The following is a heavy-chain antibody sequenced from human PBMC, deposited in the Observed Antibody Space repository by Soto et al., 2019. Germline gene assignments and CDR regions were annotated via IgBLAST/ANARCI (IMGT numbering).Heavy chain of an antibody. CDR2: ISSSSSYT. V-gene: IGHV3-11*03. Sequence: PGGSLRLSYAASGFSFSDYYMSWILQAPGKGLEWVSYISSSSSYTNYADSVKGRFTISRDNAKNSLYLQMNSLRAEDRAVYYLGKSNGLPGDFFDFWGQGTLVTVSS. CDR1: GFSFSDYY. D-gene: IGHD6-19*01. J-gene: IGHJ4*02. CDR3: GKSNGLPGDFFDF.